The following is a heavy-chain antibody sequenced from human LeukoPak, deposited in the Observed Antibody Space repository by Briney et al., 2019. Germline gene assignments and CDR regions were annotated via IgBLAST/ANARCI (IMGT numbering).Heavy chain of an antibody. V-gene: IGHV3-30*03. CDR2: ISYDGSNK. J-gene: IGHJ4*02. CDR3: ARLWELREDFDY. Sequence: GGSLRLSCAASGFTFSSYGMHWVRQAPGKGLEWVAVISYDGSNKYYADSVKGRFTISRDNAKNSLYLQMNSLRAEDTAVYYCARLWELREDFDYWGQGTLVTVSS. CDR1: GFTFSSYG. D-gene: IGHD1-26*01.